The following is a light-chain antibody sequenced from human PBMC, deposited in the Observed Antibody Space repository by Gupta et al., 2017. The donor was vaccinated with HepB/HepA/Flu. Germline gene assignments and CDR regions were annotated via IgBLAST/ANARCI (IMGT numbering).Light chain of an antibody. V-gene: IGKV1-9*01. J-gene: IGKJ3*01. CDR1: QGISSY. CDR3: QQLNSYPFT. CDR2: AAS. Sequence: DIQLTQSPSFLSASVGDRVTITCRASQGISSYLAWYQQKPGNAPKLLIYAASTLQSGVPSRFSGSGSGTEFTLTISSLQPEDFATYYCQQLNSYPFTFGRGTKVDIK.